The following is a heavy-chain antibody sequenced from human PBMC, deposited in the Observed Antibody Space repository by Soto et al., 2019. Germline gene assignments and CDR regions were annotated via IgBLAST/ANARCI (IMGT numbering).Heavy chain of an antibody. CDR1: GGSVSSGSYY. D-gene: IGHD3-10*01. Sequence: SSETLSLTCTVSGGSVSSGSYYWSWIRQPPGKGLEWIGYIYYSGSTKYNPSLKSRVTISVDTSKNQFSLKLSSVTAADTAVYYCARVKWFGESGFDYWGQGTLVTVSS. CDR3: ARVKWFGESGFDY. V-gene: IGHV4-61*01. J-gene: IGHJ4*02. CDR2: IYYSGST.